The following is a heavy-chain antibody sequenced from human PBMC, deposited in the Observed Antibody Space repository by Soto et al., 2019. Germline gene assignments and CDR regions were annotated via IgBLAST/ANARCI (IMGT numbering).Heavy chain of an antibody. D-gene: IGHD3-10*01. CDR3: ARGAALITMVRGVRFGMDV. V-gene: IGHV1-46*01. Sequence: QVQLVQSGAEVKKPGASVKVSCKASGYTFTSYYMHWVRQAPGQGLEWMGIINPSGGSTSYAQKFQGRVTMTRDTSTSKVYMKLSSLKSEDTAVYYCARGAALITMVRGVRFGMDVWGQGTTVTVSS. J-gene: IGHJ6*02. CDR1: GYTFTSYY. CDR2: INPSGGST.